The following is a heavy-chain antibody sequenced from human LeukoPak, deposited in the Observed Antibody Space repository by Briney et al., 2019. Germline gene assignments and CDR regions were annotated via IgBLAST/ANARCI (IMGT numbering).Heavy chain of an antibody. V-gene: IGHV4-59*01. CDR3: AREGGVLRYFDWLGFYDY. CDR1: GGSISSYY. Sequence: SETLSLTCTVSGGSISSYYWSWIRQPPGKGLKWIGYIYYSGSTSYSPSLRSRVTISVDTSKNQFSLKLSSVTAADTAVYYCAREGGVLRYFDWLGFYDYWGQGTLVTVSS. J-gene: IGHJ4*02. D-gene: IGHD3-9*01. CDR2: IYYSGST.